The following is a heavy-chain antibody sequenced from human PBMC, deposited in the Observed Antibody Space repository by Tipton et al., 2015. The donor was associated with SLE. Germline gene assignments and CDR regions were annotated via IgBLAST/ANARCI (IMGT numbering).Heavy chain of an antibody. V-gene: IGHV4-39*01. CDR2: IYYSGST. J-gene: IGHJ5*02. D-gene: IGHD2-15*01. CDR1: GGSISSYY. Sequence: TLSLTCTVSGGSISSYYWGWIRQPPGKGLEWIGSIYYSGSTYYNPSLKSRVTISVDTSKNQFSLKLSSVTAADTAVYYCARMVVAARAWFDPWGQGTLVTVSS. CDR3: ARMVVAARAWFDP.